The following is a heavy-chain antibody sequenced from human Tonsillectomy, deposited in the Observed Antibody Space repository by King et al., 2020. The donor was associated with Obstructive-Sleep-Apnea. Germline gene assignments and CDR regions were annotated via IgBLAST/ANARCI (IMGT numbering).Heavy chain of an antibody. D-gene: IGHD2-2*01. CDR3: STDYVTGATGSSLSYPDY. V-gene: IGHV3-15*01. CDR2: IKSKTDCGTT. CDR1: GFTFSNAW. Sequence: VQLVESGGGLVKPGGSLRLSCAPSGFTFSNAWMSWVRPAPGTGLEWVGRIKSKTDCGTTDYAAPVKGRFTISRDDSKNTLYLQMNSLTIEDTAVYYCSTDYVTGATGSSLSYPDYWGQGPLVTVSS. J-gene: IGHJ4*02.